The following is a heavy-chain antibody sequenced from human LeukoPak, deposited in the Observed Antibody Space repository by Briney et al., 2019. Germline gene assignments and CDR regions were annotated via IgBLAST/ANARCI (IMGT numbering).Heavy chain of an antibody. CDR1: GYTFTSYD. V-gene: IGHV1-8*01. D-gene: IGHD3-22*01. J-gene: IGHJ5*02. Sequence: ASVKVSCKASGYTFTSYDINWVRQATGQGLEWMGWMNPNSGNTDYAQKFQGRVTMTRNTSISTAYMELSSLRSEDTAVYYCARGRTYYYDSSGYYYIPPSVNWFDPWGQGTLVTVSS. CDR2: MNPNSGNT. CDR3: ARGRTYYYDSSGYYYIPPSVNWFDP.